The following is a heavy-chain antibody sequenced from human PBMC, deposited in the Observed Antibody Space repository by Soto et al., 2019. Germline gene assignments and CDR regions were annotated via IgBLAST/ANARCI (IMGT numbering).Heavy chain of an antibody. CDR2: MNPTRGNA. J-gene: IGHJ6*03. Sequence: QVQLVQSGAEVKKPGASVKVSCKASGYTFTSYDINWVRQATGQGLEWMGWMNPTRGNAGYAQKFQGRVTMTRNTSISTAYMYLSSLRSEDTAVYYCASAAGLRLRYYYYYMDVWGKGTTVTVS. CDR3: ASAAGLRLRYYYYYMDV. CDR1: GYTFTSYD. D-gene: IGHD2-21*02. V-gene: IGHV1-8*01.